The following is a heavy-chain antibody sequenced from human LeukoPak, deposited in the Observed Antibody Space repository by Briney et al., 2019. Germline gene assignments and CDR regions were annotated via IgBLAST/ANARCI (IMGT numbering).Heavy chain of an antibody. J-gene: IGHJ5*02. CDR1: GYTFTSYG. CDR3: ARIGGCSSTSCYVGDWFDP. D-gene: IGHD2-2*01. V-gene: IGHV1-18*01. Sequence: GASVKVSCKASGYTFTSYGISWVRQAPGQGLEWMRWISAYNGNTNYAQKLQGRVTMTTDTSTSTAYMELRSLRSDDTAVYYCARIGGCSSTSCYVGDWFDPWGQGTLVTVSS. CDR2: ISAYNGNT.